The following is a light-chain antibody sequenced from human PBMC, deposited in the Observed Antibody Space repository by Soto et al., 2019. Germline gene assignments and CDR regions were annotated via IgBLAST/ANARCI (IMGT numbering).Light chain of an antibody. CDR1: ESVSSS. CDR3: QQYKDWPPVT. CDR2: GAS. Sequence: EIVLTQSPATLSVSPGERVTLSCRASESVSSSLAWYQHKPGQPPRLLIYGASTRATDIPARFSGSGSWTQFTLTISSLHSEDFAVYYCQQYKDWPPVTFGPWTKVEIK. V-gene: IGKV3-15*01. J-gene: IGKJ3*01.